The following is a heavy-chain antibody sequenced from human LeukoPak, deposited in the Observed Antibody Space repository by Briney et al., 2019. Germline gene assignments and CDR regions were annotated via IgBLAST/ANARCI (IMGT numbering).Heavy chain of an antibody. CDR3: ARSLGYCSSTSCRYFDY. J-gene: IGHJ4*02. V-gene: IGHV1-2*02. CDR1: GYTFTGYY. D-gene: IGHD2-2*01. Sequence: ASVKVSCKASGYTFTGYYMHWVRQAPGQGLEWMGWINPNSGGTNYAQKLQGRVTMTTDTSTSTAYMELRSLRSDDTAVYYCARSLGYCSSTSCRYFDYWGQGTLVTVSS. CDR2: INPNSGGT.